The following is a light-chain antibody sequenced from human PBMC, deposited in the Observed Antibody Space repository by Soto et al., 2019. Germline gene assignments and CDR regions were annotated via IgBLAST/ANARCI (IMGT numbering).Light chain of an antibody. CDR1: SSDVGGYDS. V-gene: IGLV2-14*01. CDR2: EVT. J-gene: IGLJ3*02. Sequence: QSALTQPASVSGSPGQSITISCTGSSSDVGGYDSVSWYQQHPGKAPKLLIYEVTKRPSGVSNRFSGSKSGNTASLTISGLQADDESDYYCCSYSGGTTLVFGGGTKLTVL. CDR3: CSYSGGTTLV.